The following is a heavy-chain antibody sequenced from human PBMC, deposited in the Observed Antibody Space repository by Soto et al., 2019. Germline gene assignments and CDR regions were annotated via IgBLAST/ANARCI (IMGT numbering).Heavy chain of an antibody. D-gene: IGHD6-6*01. CDR1: GFSFSTYG. CDR2: ISNDGSNK. Sequence: QVQMVESGGGVVQPGRSLRLSCAASGFSFSTYGMHWVRQAPGKGLEWMAVISNDGSNKYYADSVKGRVTISRDNSKDTLFLQMNSLIGEDTAVYYCAKVVRADSASSNFYYYSGMDVWGQGTTVTVSS. V-gene: IGHV3-30*18. CDR3: AKVVRADSASSNFYYYSGMDV. J-gene: IGHJ6*02.